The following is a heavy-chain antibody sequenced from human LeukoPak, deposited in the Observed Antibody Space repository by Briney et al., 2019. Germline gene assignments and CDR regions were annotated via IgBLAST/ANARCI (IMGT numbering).Heavy chain of an antibody. J-gene: IGHJ5*02. CDR1: GGSFSSYA. CDR2: IIPIFGTA. Sequence: ASVKVACKASGGSFSSYAISWVRQAPGQGLEWMGGIIPIFGTANYAQKFQGRVTITADESTSTAYMELSSLRSEDTAVYYCVARFYPWGQGTLVTVSS. CDR3: VARFYP. V-gene: IGHV1-69*13.